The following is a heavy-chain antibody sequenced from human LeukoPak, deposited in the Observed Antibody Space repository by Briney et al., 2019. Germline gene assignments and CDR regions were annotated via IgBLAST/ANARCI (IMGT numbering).Heavy chain of an antibody. J-gene: IGHJ6*02. V-gene: IGHV3-23*01. D-gene: IGHD1-14*01. CDR2: ISGNGGST. Sequence: GGSLRLSCAASGFTFSSYAMSWVRQAPGEGLEWVSAISGNGGSTYYADSVKGRFTTSRDNSKNTLYLQMNSLRAEDTAVYYCAKDPLSPEYYYYYYGMDVWGQGTTVTVSS. CDR1: GFTFSSYA. CDR3: AKDPLSPEYYYYYYGMDV.